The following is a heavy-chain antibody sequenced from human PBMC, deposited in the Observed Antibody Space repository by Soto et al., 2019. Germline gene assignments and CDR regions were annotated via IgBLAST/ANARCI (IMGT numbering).Heavy chain of an antibody. D-gene: IGHD1-26*01. Sequence: QVQLVQAGAEVKKPGSSVKVSCKASGGTFSSYSINWVRQAPGQGLEWMGEIIPIFGTANYAPKVQGRDTSTADESTSTAYMELSSLRSEDTAVYYCARDGGRHSGGIDYWGQGTLVTVSS. CDR2: IIPIFGTA. CDR3: ARDGGRHSGGIDY. J-gene: IGHJ4*02. CDR1: GGTFSSYS. V-gene: IGHV1-69*01.